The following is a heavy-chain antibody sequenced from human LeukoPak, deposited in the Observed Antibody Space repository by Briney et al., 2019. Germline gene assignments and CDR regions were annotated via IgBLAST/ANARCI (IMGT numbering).Heavy chain of an antibody. CDR3: ASNTGTVFDY. V-gene: IGHV4-4*07. D-gene: IGHD7-27*01. CDR2: IYTSGST. Sequence: SETLSLTCTVSGGSISSYYWSWIRQPAGKGLEWIGRIYTSGSTEYNPSLRSRVTISLEMSKRQFSLNLTSVTAADTAVYYCASNTGTVFDYWGQGALVTVSS. CDR1: GGSISSYY. J-gene: IGHJ4*02.